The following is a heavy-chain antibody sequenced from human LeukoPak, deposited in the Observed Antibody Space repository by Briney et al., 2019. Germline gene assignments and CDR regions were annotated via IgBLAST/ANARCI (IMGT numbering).Heavy chain of an antibody. CDR3: ARGTVFRAPKYDYVWGSYRAYDY. CDR2: INPSGGST. J-gene: IGHJ4*02. Sequence: ASVKVSCKASGYTFTSYYMHWVRQAPGQGLEWMGIINPSGGSTSYAQKFQGRVTMTRDTSTSTVYMELSSLRSEDTAVYYCARGTVFRAPKYDYVWGSYRAYDYWGQGTLDTVSS. V-gene: IGHV1-46*01. D-gene: IGHD3-16*02. CDR1: GYTFTSYY.